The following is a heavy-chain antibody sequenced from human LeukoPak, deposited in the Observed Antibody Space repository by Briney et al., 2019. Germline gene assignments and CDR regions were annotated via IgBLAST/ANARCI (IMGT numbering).Heavy chain of an antibody. CDR1: GYTFTSYG. J-gene: IGHJ3*02. V-gene: IGHV1-18*01. Sequence: ASVKVSCMASGYTFTSYGISWVRQAPGQGLEWMGWISAYNGNTNYAQKLQGRVTMTTDTSTSTAYMELRSLRSDDTAVYYCARDHYYDSSGLDAFDIWGQGTMVTVSS. D-gene: IGHD3-22*01. CDR3: ARDHYYDSSGLDAFDI. CDR2: ISAYNGNT.